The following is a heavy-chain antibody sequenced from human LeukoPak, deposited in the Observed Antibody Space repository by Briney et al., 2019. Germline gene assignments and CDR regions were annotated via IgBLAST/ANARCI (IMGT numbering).Heavy chain of an antibody. CDR2: ISYDGSNK. D-gene: IGHD3-22*01. CDR3: AKDSVYYDSSGCNY. V-gene: IGHV3-30*18. CDR1: GFTFSSYG. Sequence: RRSLRLSCAASGFTFSSYGMHWVRQAPGKGLEWVAVISYDGSNKYYADSVKGRFTISRDNSKNTLYLQMNSLRAEDTAVYYCAKDSVYYDSSGCNYWGQETLVTVSS. J-gene: IGHJ4*02.